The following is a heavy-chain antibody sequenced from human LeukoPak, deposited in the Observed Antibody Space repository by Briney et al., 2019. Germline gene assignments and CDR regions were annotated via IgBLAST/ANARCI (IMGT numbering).Heavy chain of an antibody. Sequence: GGSLRLSCAASGFTFSTSWMHWVRQALGKGLVWVSRISSDGSTTTYADSVKGRFTISRDNAKNTLYLQMNSLRVEDTAVYYCVRVRSSSWYDYWGQGALVTVSS. CDR2: ISSDGSTT. CDR1: GFTFSTSW. CDR3: VRVRSSSWYDY. V-gene: IGHV3-74*01. J-gene: IGHJ4*02. D-gene: IGHD6-13*01.